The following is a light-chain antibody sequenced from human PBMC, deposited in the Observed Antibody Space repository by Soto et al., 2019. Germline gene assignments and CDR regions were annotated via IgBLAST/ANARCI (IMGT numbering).Light chain of an antibody. V-gene: IGKV3-15*01. Sequence: EVVMRQSPATMSVSPGEGPTLSCRASQGIGDTLAWYQHNPGQTPRLLIYDTSTRATGVPTGLSGSRSGAEFTLPINSLQSEDFAVYYCQPYNNWPLTFGGGTKGDIK. J-gene: IGKJ4*01. CDR2: DTS. CDR3: QPYNNWPLT. CDR1: QGIGDT.